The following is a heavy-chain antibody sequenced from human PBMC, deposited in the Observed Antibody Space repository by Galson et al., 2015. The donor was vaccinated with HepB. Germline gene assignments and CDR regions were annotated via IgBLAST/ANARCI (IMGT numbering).Heavy chain of an antibody. J-gene: IGHJ5*02. V-gene: IGHV3-48*04. D-gene: IGHD3-10*01. CDR1: TFIFSTYS. CDR3: ARAAGWLDP. CDR2: ISSSSTTI. Sequence: ASTFIFSTYSMNWVRQAPGKGLEWVSYISSSSTTIHYTESVKGRFTISRDNAKNSLYLQMNSLRAEDTAVYYCARAAGWLDPWGQGTLVTVSS.